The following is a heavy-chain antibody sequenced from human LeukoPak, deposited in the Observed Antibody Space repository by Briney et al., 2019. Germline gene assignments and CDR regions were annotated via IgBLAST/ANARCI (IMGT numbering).Heavy chain of an antibody. V-gene: IGHV3-23*01. CDR3: AKATGGGATLRYFDWSQYYYYGMDV. Sequence: PGGSLRLSCAASGFTFSSYAMSWVRQAPGKGLEWVSAISGSGGSTYYADSVKGRFTIPRDNSKNTLYLQMNSLRAEDTAVYYCAKATGGGATLRYFDWSQYYYYGMDVWGQGTTVTVSS. D-gene: IGHD3-9*01. CDR2: ISGSGGST. CDR1: GFTFSSYA. J-gene: IGHJ6*02.